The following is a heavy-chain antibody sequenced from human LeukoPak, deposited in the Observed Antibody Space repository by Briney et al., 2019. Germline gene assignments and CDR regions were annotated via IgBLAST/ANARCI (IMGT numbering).Heavy chain of an antibody. CDR1: GFTFSSYE. V-gene: IGHV3-48*03. D-gene: IGHD3-22*01. Sequence: PGGSLRLSCAASGFTFSSYEMNWVRQAPGKGLEWVSYISSSGSTIYYADSVKGRFTISRDNAKNSLYLQMNSLRAEDAAVYYCARDPPFSGSGYYYVIDAFDIWGQGTMVTVSS. J-gene: IGHJ3*02. CDR3: ARDPPFSGSGYYYVIDAFDI. CDR2: ISSSGSTI.